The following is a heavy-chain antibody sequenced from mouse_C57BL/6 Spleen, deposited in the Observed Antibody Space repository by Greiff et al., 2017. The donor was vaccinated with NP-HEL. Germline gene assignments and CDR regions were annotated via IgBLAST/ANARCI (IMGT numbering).Heavy chain of an antibody. CDR2: ISSGSSTI. CDR1: GFTFSDYG. Sequence: EVKLVESGGGLVKPGGSLELSCAASGFTFSDYGMHWVRQAPEKGLEWVAYISSGSSTIYYADTVKGRFTISRDNAKNTLFLQMTSLRSEDTAMYYCARTYYYGSSFDYWGQGTTLTVSS. J-gene: IGHJ2*01. CDR3: ARTYYYGSSFDY. V-gene: IGHV5-17*01. D-gene: IGHD1-1*01.